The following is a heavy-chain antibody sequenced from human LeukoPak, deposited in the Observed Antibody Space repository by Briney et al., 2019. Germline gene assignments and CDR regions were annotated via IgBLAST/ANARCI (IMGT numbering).Heavy chain of an antibody. Sequence: SETLSLTCTVSGGSISSSSYYWGWIRQPPGKGLEWIGSIYYSGSTYYNPSLKSRVTISVDTSKNQFSLKLSSVTAADTAVYYCARQGGDGYNLDAFDIWGQGTMVTVSS. J-gene: IGHJ3*02. CDR2: IYYSGST. CDR1: GGSISSSSYY. V-gene: IGHV4-39*01. CDR3: ARQGGDGYNLDAFDI. D-gene: IGHD5-24*01.